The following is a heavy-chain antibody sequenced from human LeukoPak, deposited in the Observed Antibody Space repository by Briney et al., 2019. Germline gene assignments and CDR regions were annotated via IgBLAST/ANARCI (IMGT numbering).Heavy chain of an antibody. J-gene: IGHJ6*02. CDR1: GFTFSSYA. CDR3: AKGPGATTGAYYYYGMDV. D-gene: IGHD1-1*01. CDR2: ISGSGGST. V-gene: IGHV3-23*01. Sequence: AGGSLRLSCAASGFTFSSYAMSWVRQAPGKGLEWVSAISGSGGSTYYADSVKGRFTISRDNSKNTLYLQMNSLRAEDTGVYYCAKGPGATTGAYYYYGMDVWGQGTTVTVSS.